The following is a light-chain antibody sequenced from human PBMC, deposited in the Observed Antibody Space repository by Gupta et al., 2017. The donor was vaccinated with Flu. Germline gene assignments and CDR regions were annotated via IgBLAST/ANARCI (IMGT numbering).Light chain of an antibody. CDR1: QSISSY. CDR3: QQSYSTPRT. CDR2: AAS. Sequence: RVTITCRASQSISSYLNWYQQKPGKAPKLLIYAASSLQSGVPSRFSGSGSGTDFTLTISSLQPEDFATYYCQQSYSTPRTFGQGTKVEIK. V-gene: IGKV1-39*01. J-gene: IGKJ1*01.